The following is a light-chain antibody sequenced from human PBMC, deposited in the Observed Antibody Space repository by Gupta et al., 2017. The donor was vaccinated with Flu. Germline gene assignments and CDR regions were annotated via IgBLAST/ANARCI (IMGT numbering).Light chain of an antibody. Sequence: SVLTQPPSPSGTPGQRITISCSGRSSNIGRNPVHCYQHLPGTAPTHIIYNDHQRPSGAPDRFSGSKSGTSATMTTSGLQAEEEADYYCTTWDASSNGQVFGGGTTLTVL. CDR1: SSNIGRNP. J-gene: IGLJ2*01. CDR2: NDH. CDR3: TTWDASSNGQV. V-gene: IGLV1-44*01.